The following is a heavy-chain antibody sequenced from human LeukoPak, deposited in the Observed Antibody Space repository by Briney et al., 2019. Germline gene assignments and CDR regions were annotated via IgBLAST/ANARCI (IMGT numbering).Heavy chain of an antibody. V-gene: IGHV1-69*13. Sequence: ASVKVSCKASGGTLSSYAISWVRQAPGQGLEWMGGIIPIFGTANYAQKFQGRVTITADESTSTAYMELSSLRSEDTAVYYCARGPPNWGYDYWGPGTLVTVSS. J-gene: IGHJ4*02. D-gene: IGHD7-27*01. CDR2: IIPIFGTA. CDR1: GGTLSSYA. CDR3: ARGPPNWGYDY.